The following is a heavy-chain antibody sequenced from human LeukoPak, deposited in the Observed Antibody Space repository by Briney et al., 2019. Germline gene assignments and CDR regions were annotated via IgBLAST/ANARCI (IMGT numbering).Heavy chain of an antibody. Sequence: ASVKVSCKVSGYTLTELSMHWVRQAPGKGLEWMGGFDPEDGETIYAQKFQGRVTMTEDTSTDTAYMELSSLRSEDTAVYYCARDNDSRDPPHFDYWGQGTLVTVSS. CDR3: ARDNDSRDPPHFDY. CDR2: FDPEDGET. D-gene: IGHD3-16*01. J-gene: IGHJ4*02. CDR1: GYTLTELS. V-gene: IGHV1-24*01.